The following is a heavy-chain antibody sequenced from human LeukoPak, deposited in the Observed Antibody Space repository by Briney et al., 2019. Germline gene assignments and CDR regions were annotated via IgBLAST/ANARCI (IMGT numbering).Heavy chain of an antibody. Sequence: NTSETLSLTCTVSGGSISSYYWSWIRQPPGKGLEWIGYIYTSGSTNYNPSLKSRVTISVDTSKNQFSLKLSSVTAADTAVYYCAGFYGSGSYTDYWGQGTLVTVSS. CDR3: AGFYGSGSYTDY. D-gene: IGHD3-10*01. CDR1: GGSISSYY. CDR2: IYTSGST. V-gene: IGHV4-4*09. J-gene: IGHJ4*02.